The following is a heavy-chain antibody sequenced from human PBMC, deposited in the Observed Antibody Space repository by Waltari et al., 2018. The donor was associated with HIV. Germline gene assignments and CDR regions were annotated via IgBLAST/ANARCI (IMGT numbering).Heavy chain of an antibody. CDR1: GGSISSSSYY. J-gene: IGHJ4*02. D-gene: IGHD2-21*01. V-gene: IGHV4-39*01. CDR2: IYYSGGT. CDR3: ARVSRGGDVASGFDY. Sequence: QLQLQESGPGQVRPSETLSLTCTVSGGSISSSSYYWGWIRQPPGKGLEWIGSIYYSGGTDYNPSLKTPVTISIDRSKNQFSLKVKSVTAADTAVYFCARVSRGGDVASGFDYWGQGTLVTVSS.